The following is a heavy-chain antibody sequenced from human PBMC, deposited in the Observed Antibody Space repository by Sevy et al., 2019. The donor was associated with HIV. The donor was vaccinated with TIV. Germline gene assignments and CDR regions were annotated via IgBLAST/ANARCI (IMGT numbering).Heavy chain of an antibody. CDR2: INQHGSDK. Sequence: GGSLRLSCAGSGFIFSNFWMTWVRQGPGKGLEWVATINQHGSDKYYVDSVKGRFTISRDNAKNSGYLQMSSLRVEDTARYYCASDYSWGQGTLVTVSS. CDR1: GFIFSNFW. CDR3: ASDYS. J-gene: IGHJ4*02. V-gene: IGHV3-7*01.